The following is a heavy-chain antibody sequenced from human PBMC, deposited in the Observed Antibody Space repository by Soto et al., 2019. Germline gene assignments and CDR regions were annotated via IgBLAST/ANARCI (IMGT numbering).Heavy chain of an antibody. CDR1: GFTISDNY. Sequence: EVQLVESGGGLVQPGGSLRLSCEGSGFTISDNYMDWVRQAPGKGLEWVGRSRNKGNNYATEYAASVKGRFTISRDESRNSVYLQMNNLKTEDTARYYCASYFGYIYGVWGQGTLVTVSS. J-gene: IGHJ4*02. CDR3: ASYFGYIYGV. V-gene: IGHV3-72*01. D-gene: IGHD5-18*01. CDR2: SRNKGNNYAT.